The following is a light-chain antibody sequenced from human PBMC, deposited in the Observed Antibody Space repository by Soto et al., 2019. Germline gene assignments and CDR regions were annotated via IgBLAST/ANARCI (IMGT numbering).Light chain of an antibody. Sequence: EIVMTQSPATLSVSPGERATLSCRASQSVSGNLAWYQRKPGQPPRLLIYGASTRATAIPARFSGSGSGTEFNLTISSLQSEDFAVYYCQQYNNWPRTFGQGTKVEIK. CDR2: GAS. V-gene: IGKV3-15*01. CDR1: QSVSGN. CDR3: QQYNNWPRT. J-gene: IGKJ1*01.